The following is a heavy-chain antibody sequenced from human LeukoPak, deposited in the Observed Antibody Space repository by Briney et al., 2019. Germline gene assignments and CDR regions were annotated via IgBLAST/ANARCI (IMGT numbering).Heavy chain of an antibody. Sequence: GGSLRLSCVASGFTFSNYGMHWVRQAPGKGLEWVAVIWYDGSNKYYGDSVKGRFSISRDNSKNTMYLQMDSLRAEDTAVYYCAKDRGKWTFDIWGQGTMATVSS. V-gene: IGHV3-33*06. CDR2: IWYDGSNK. CDR1: GFTFSNYG. J-gene: IGHJ3*02. CDR3: AKDRGKWTFDI. D-gene: IGHD3-10*01.